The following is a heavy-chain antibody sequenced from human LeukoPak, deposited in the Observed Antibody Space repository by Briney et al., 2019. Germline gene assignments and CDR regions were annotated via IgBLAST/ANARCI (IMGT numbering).Heavy chain of an antibody. D-gene: IGHD3-9*01. CDR3: ARLEPYYDILTGYSDY. CDR2: ISAYNGNT. V-gene: IGHV1-18*01. CDR1: GYTFTSYG. Sequence: ASVKVSCKASGYTFTSYGMSWVRQAPGQGLEWMGWISAYNGNTNYAQKLQGRVTMTTDTSTSTAYMELRSLRSDDTAVYYCARLEPYYDILTGYSDYWGQGTLVTVSS. J-gene: IGHJ4*02.